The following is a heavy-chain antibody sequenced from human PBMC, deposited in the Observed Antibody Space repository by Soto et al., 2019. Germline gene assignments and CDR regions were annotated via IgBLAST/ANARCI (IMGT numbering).Heavy chain of an antibody. Sequence: DVQLVESGGGLVQPGRSLRLSCVASGFIADDYAMHWVRQAPGKGLEWVSGISSNSATINYADSVKGRFTISRDNAKNSLFLHMNSLRPEDTAFYYCVKDMKWGGMTTIHYFDSWGQGTLVTVSS. CDR1: GFIADDYA. CDR2: ISSNSATI. CDR3: VKDMKWGGMTTIHYFDS. J-gene: IGHJ4*02. D-gene: IGHD4-17*01. V-gene: IGHV3-9*02.